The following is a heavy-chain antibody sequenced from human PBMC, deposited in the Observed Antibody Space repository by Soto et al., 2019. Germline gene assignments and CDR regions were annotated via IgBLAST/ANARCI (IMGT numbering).Heavy chain of an antibody. V-gene: IGHV3-33*01. J-gene: IGHJ4*02. D-gene: IGHD5-18*01. CDR1: GFTFSSYG. CDR2: IWYDGSNK. CDR3: ARKGPGYSYEYYFDY. Sequence: GGSLRLSCAASGFTFSSYGMHWVRQAPGKGLEWVAVIWYDGSNKYYADSVKGRFTISRDNSKNTLYLQMNSLRAEDTAVYYCARKGPGYSYEYYFDYWGQGTLVTVSS.